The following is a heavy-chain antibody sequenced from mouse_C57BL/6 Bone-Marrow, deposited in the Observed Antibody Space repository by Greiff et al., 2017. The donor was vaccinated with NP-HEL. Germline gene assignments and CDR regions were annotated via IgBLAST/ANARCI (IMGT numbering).Heavy chain of an antibody. V-gene: IGHV1-5*01. D-gene: IGHD1-1*01. J-gene: IGHJ1*03. CDR1: GYTFTSYW. CDR3: TRSSTVVARRYFDV. Sequence: EVQLQESGTVLARPGASVKMSCKTSGYTFTSYWMHWVKQRPGQGLEWIGAIYPGNSDTSYNQKFKGKAKLTAVTSASTAYMELSSLTNEDSAVYYCTRSSTVVARRYFDVWGTGTTVTVSS. CDR2: IYPGNSDT.